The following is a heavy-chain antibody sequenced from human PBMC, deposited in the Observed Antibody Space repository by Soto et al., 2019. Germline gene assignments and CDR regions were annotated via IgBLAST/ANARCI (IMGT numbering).Heavy chain of an antibody. J-gene: IGHJ5*02. V-gene: IGHV1-18*01. CDR1: GYTFTSYG. CDR3: ARLVYSRLNQRDNWFDP. Sequence: QVQLVQSGAEVKKPGASVKVSCKASGYTFTSYGISWVRQAPGQGLEWMGWISAYNGNTNYAQKLQGRVTMTTDTTTSTAYMELRSLRSDDTAVYYCARLVYSRLNQRDNWFDPWGQGTLVTVSS. CDR2: ISAYNGNT. D-gene: IGHD6-13*01.